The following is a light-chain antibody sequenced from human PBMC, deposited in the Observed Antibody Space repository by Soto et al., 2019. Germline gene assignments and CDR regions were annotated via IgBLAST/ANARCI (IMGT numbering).Light chain of an antibody. CDR3: QQYSNLIT. J-gene: IGKJ5*01. CDR2: AAS. V-gene: IGKV1-9*01. CDR1: QGISSY. Sequence: IQLTQYPSSLSTSVRDRVTITCRASQGISSYLAWYQQKPGKAPKLLIYAASTLQSGVPSRFSGSGSGTYFSFTISSLQPEDFGTYYCQQYSNLITFGQGTRLEIK.